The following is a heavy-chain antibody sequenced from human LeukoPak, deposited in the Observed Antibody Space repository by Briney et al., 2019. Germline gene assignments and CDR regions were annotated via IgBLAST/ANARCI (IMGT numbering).Heavy chain of an antibody. Sequence: SETLSLTCTVSGYSISSGYYWGWIRQPPGKGLEWIGSIYHSGSTYYNPSLKSRVTISVDTSKNQFSLKLSSVTAADTAVYYCARVGTGSGSYSFYYYYYYMDVWGKGTTVTVSS. CDR1: GYSISSGYY. V-gene: IGHV4-38-2*02. J-gene: IGHJ6*03. CDR3: ARVGTGSGSYSFYYYYYYMDV. D-gene: IGHD3-10*01. CDR2: IYHSGST.